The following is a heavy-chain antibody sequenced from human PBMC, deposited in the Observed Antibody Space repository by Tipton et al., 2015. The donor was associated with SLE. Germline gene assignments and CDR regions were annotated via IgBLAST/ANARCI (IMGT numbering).Heavy chain of an antibody. V-gene: IGHV4-34*01. J-gene: IGHJ4*02. CDR2: INHSGST. CDR3: ARDGRQAGYYFDY. Sequence: TLSLTCAVYGGSFSGYYWSWIRQPPGKGLEWIGEINHSGSTNYNPSLKSRVTISVDTSKNQFSLKLSSVTAADTAVYYCARDGRQAGYYFDYWGQGTLVTVSS. CDR1: GGSFSGYY. D-gene: IGHD6-13*01.